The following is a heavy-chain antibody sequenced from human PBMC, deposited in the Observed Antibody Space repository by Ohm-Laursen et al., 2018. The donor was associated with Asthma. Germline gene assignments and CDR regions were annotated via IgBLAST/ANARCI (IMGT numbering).Heavy chain of an antibody. Sequence: TLSLTCSVSGGSISSGGYYWSWIRQHPGKGLEWIGYIYYSGSTYYNPSLKSRVTISVDTSKNQFSLKLSSVTAADTAVYYCARGPSIPGSWFDPWGQGTLVTVSS. CDR2: IYYSGST. D-gene: IGHD1-26*01. J-gene: IGHJ5*02. V-gene: IGHV4-31*03. CDR1: GGSISSGGYY. CDR3: ARGPSIPGSWFDP.